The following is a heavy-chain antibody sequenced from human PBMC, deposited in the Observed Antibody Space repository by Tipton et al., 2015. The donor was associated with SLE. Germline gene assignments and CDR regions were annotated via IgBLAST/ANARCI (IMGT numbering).Heavy chain of an antibody. CDR2: IYHSGST. D-gene: IGHD1-7*01. V-gene: IGHV4-4*02. CDR3: AVITGTYGDWYFDL. CDR1: GGSISSSNW. Sequence: TLSLTCAVSGGSISSSNWWSWVRQPPGKGLEWIGEIYHSGSTYYNPSLKSRVTISVDTSKNQFSLKLSSVTAADTAVYYSAVITGTYGDWYFDLWGRGTLVTVSS. J-gene: IGHJ2*01.